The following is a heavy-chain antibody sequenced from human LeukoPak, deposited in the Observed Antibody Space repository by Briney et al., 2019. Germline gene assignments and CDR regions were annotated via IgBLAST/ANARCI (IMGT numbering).Heavy chain of an antibody. CDR2: INHSGST. CDR3: ARGGVMVAGTPYYYYGMDV. J-gene: IGHJ6*02. Sequence: LRLSCTASGFTFGDYAMSWVRQAPGKGLEWIGEINHSGSTNYNPSLKSRVSISVDTSKNQFSLKLSSVTAADTAVYYCARGGVMVAGTPYYYYGMDVWGQGTTVTVSS. CDR1: GFTFGDYA. D-gene: IGHD2-8*01. V-gene: IGHV4-34*01.